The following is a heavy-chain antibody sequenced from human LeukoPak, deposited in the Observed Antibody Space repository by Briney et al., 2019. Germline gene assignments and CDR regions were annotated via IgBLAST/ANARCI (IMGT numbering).Heavy chain of an antibody. CDR1: GFTFTNYD. V-gene: IGHV3-13*04. CDR2: IGIAGDT. D-gene: IGHD6-19*01. CDR3: VRGGSGWDKYYFDY. Sequence: PGGSLRLSCAASGFTFTNYDMHWVRQVTGKGLEWVSAIGIAGDTYYPGSVRGRFTISRENAKNSLYLQMNSLRDGDTAVYYCVRGGSGWDKYYFDYWGQGTLVTVSS. J-gene: IGHJ4*02.